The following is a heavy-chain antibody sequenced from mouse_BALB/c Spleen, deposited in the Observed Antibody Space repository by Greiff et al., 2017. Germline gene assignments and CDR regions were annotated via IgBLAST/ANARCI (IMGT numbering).Heavy chain of an antibody. J-gene: IGHJ4*01. CDR3: ARNDGYYDAMDY. Sequence: QSGPGLVKPSQSLSLTCTVTGYSITSDYAWNWIRQLPGNKLEWMGYISYSGSTNYNPSLKSRISITRDTSKNQFFLQLNSVTTEDTATYYCARNDGYYDAMDYWGQGTSVTVSS. D-gene: IGHD2-3*01. V-gene: IGHV3-2*02. CDR1: GYSITSDYA. CDR2: ISYSGST.